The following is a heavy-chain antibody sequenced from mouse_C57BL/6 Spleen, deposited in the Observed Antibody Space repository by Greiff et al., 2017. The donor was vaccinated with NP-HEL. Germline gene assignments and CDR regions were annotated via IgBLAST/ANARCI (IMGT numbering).Heavy chain of an antibody. J-gene: IGHJ2*01. CDR2: IDPSDSYT. Sequence: QVQLQQPGAELVMPGASVKLSCKASGYTFTSYWMHWVKQRPGQGLEWIGEIDPSDSYTNYNQKFKGKSTLTVDKSSSTAYMQLSSLTSEDSAVYYCARGAYYSNCDYWGQGTTLTVSS. V-gene: IGHV1-69*01. D-gene: IGHD2-5*01. CDR1: GYTFTSYW. CDR3: ARGAYYSNCDY.